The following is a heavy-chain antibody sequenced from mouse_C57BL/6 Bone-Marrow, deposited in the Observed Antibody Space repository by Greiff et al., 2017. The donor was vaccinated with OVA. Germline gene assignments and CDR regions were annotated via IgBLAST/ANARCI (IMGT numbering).Heavy chain of an antibody. CDR3: AREGELDYYAMDY. V-gene: IGHV3-5*01. CDR2: IYYSGTI. Sequence: VQLQQSGPGLVKPSQTVFLTCTVTGISITTGNYRWSWIRQFPGNKLEWIGYIYYSGTITYNPSLTSRTTITRDTPKNQFFLEMNSLTAEDTATYYCAREGELDYYAMDYWGQGTSVTVSS. CDR1: GISITTGNYR. J-gene: IGHJ4*01.